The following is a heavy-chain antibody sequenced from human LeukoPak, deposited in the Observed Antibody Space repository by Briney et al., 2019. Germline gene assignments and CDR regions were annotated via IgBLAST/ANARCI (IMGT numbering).Heavy chain of an antibody. Sequence: GSLRLSCAASGFTFSSYAMSWVRQAPGKGLEWVSAISGCGGSTYYADSVKGRFTISRDNSKNTLYLQMNSLRAEDTAVYYCAKDVEASSSWYRGDWFDPWGQGTLVTVSS. CDR2: ISGCGGST. D-gene: IGHD6-13*01. J-gene: IGHJ5*02. V-gene: IGHV3-23*01. CDR1: GFTFSSYA. CDR3: AKDVEASSSWYRGDWFDP.